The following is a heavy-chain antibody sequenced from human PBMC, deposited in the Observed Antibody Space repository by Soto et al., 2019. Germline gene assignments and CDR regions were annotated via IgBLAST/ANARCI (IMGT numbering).Heavy chain of an antibody. J-gene: IGHJ3*02. Sequence: EVQLVESGGALVQPGGSLRLSCAASGFTFSTYWMTWVRQAPGKGLEWVANIKQDGSEKDYVDSVKGRFTISRDNAKNSLSLQMNSLRAEDTAVYYCAKGTWSDAFDIWGQRTMVTVSS. D-gene: IGHD6-13*01. V-gene: IGHV3-7*01. CDR1: GFTFSTYW. CDR2: IKQDGSEK. CDR3: AKGTWSDAFDI.